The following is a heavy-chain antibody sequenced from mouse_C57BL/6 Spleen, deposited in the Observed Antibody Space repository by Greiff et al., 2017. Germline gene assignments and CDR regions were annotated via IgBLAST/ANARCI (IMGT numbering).Heavy chain of an antibody. J-gene: IGHJ2*01. CDR2: IDPSDSET. CDR3: ARGRGYFYYFDY. Sequence: VQLQQPGAELVRPGSSVKLSCKASGYTFTSYWMHWVKQRPIQGLEWIGNIDPSDSETHYNQKFKDKATLTVDKSSSTAYMQLSSLTSEDSAVYYCARGRGYFYYFDYWGQGTTLTVSS. CDR1: GYTFTSYW. D-gene: IGHD3-1*01. V-gene: IGHV1-52*01.